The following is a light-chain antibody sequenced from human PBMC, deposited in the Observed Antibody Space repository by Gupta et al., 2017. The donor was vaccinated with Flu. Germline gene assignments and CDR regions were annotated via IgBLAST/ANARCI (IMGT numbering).Light chain of an antibody. CDR2: YAS. CDR3: RSYTSTNTVYV. J-gene: IGLJ1*01. V-gene: IGLV2-14*01. CDR1: GSNVGRSNS. Sequence: QSTLTPPSSSASSAGKVITISCTGTGSNVGRSNSLSWYQQHPGTATELMIYYASTRPSGVPVRFSGSKSGNTASLTITGLGAEDETDYYCRSYTSTNTVYVFGTGTKVTVL.